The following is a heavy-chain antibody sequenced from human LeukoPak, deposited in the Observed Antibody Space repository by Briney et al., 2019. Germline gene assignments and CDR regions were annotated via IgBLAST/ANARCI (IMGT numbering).Heavy chain of an antibody. CDR1: GFTFSSYW. Sequence: GGSLRLSCAASGFTFSSYWMSWVRQAPGKGLEWVANIKQDGSEKYHVDSVKGRFTISRDNAKNSLYLQMNSLRAEDTAVYYCARDLVREDFWSGYYTDYWGQGTLVTVSS. J-gene: IGHJ4*02. V-gene: IGHV3-7*01. CDR3: ARDLVREDFWSGYYTDY. CDR2: IKQDGSEK. D-gene: IGHD3-3*01.